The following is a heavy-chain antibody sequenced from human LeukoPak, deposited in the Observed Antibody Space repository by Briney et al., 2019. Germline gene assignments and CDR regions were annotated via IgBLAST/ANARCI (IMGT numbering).Heavy chain of an antibody. J-gene: IGHJ6*02. D-gene: IGHD6-6*01. CDR1: GYTFTSNY. Sequence: GASVKVSCKASGYTFTSNYIHWVRQAPGQGLEWMGMIYPRDGSTSYAQKFQGRVTITADESTSTAYMELSSLRSEDTAVYYCARLDEYSSSSRYYGMDVWGQGTTVTVSS. CDR2: IYPRDGST. V-gene: IGHV1-46*01. CDR3: ARLDEYSSSSRYYGMDV.